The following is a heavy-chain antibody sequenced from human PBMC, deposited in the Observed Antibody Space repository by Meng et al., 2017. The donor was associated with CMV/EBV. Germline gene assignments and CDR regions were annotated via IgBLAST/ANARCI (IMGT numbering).Heavy chain of an antibody. Sequence: LRLSCTVSGGSISSGDYYWSWIRQPPGKGLEWIGYIYYSGSTYYNPSLKSRVTISVDTSKNQFSLKLSSVTAADTAVYYCARVRRITMIVDWGQGTLVTVSS. V-gene: IGHV4-30-4*08. CDR3: ARVRRITMIVD. J-gene: IGHJ4*02. CDR1: GGSISSGDYY. D-gene: IGHD3-22*01. CDR2: IYYSGST.